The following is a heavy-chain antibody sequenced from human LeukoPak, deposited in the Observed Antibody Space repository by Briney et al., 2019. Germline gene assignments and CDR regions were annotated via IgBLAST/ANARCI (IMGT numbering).Heavy chain of an antibody. CDR2: IYPGDSDT. CDR1: GYSFTSYW. D-gene: IGHD3-10*01. J-gene: IGHJ4*02. Sequence: GESLKISCKGSGYSFTSYWIGWVRQMPGKGLEWMGIIYPGDSDTRYSPSFQGQVTISADKSISTAYLQWSSLKASDTAMYYCARHRTDSGVINGEFDYWGQGTLVTVSS. CDR3: ARHRTDSGVINGEFDY. V-gene: IGHV5-51*01.